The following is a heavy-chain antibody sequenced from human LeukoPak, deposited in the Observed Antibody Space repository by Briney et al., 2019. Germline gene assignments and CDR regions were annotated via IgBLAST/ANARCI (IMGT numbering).Heavy chain of an antibody. Sequence: GGSLRLSCAASGFTFSSYAMSWVRQAPGKGLEWVSAISGSGGSTYYADSVKGRFTTSRDNSKNTLYLQMNSLRAEDTAVYYCAKDERYFDWLSHFDYWGQGTLVTVPS. CDR1: GFTFSSYA. J-gene: IGHJ4*02. V-gene: IGHV3-23*01. CDR3: AKDERYFDWLSHFDY. CDR2: ISGSGGST. D-gene: IGHD3-9*01.